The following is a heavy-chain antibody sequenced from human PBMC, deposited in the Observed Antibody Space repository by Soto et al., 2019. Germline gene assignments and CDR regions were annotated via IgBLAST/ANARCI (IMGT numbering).Heavy chain of an antibody. CDR2: IYSGGST. J-gene: IGHJ4*02. V-gene: IGHV3-53*04. D-gene: IGHD6-13*01. Sequence: EVQLVESGGGLVQPGGSLRLSCAASGFTVSSDYMSWVRQAPWKGLEWVSVIYSGGSTYYADSVKGRFTISRHNSKNTLYLQMNSLRAEDPAVYYCAGDSSSWFYFDYWGQGTLVTVSS. CDR1: GFTVSSDY. CDR3: AGDSSSWFYFDY.